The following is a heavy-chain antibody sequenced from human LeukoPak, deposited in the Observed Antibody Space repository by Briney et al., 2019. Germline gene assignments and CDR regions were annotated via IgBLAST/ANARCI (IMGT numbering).Heavy chain of an antibody. V-gene: IGHV4-59*12. CDR1: GDSFSSYH. CDR2: ISSGGRT. CDR3: ARGDAREHYYDSSGYYSYYFDY. D-gene: IGHD3-22*01. J-gene: IGHJ4*02. Sequence: PSETLSLTCTVSGDSFSSYHWSWLRQPPGKGLEWIGYISSGGRTSYNPSLQSRVTISVDTSKNQSSLKLSSVTAADTAVYYCARGDAREHYYDSSGYYSYYFDYWGQGTLVTVSS.